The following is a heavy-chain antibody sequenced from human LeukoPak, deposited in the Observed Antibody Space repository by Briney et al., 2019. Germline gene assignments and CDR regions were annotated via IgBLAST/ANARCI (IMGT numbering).Heavy chain of an antibody. J-gene: IGHJ4*02. D-gene: IGHD6-13*01. CDR1: GFTFSSYW. Sequence: PGGSLRLSCAASGFTFSSYWMIWVRQAPGKGLEWVADIKQDGHQKYYVDSVKGRFTISRDNAKKSLFLQMNSLRAEDTAVYYCARLAAGSFDYWGQGTLVTVSS. CDR3: ARLAAGSFDY. CDR2: IKQDGHQK. V-gene: IGHV3-7*01.